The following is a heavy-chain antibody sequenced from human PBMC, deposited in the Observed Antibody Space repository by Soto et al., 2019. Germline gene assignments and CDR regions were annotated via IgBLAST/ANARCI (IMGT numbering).Heavy chain of an antibody. CDR1: GGSTSSDNY. Sequence: SSETLSLTCTVSGGSTSSDNYWSWIRQPPGKGLEWIGHIYYSGNTDYNPSLKSRLAISIDTSKNQFSLKLSSVTAADTAVYFCAREGGESSDGLYYFDSWGQGSLVTVSS. CDR3: AREGGESSDGLYYFDS. D-gene: IGHD3-16*01. CDR2: IYYSGNT. J-gene: IGHJ4*02. V-gene: IGHV4-30-4*01.